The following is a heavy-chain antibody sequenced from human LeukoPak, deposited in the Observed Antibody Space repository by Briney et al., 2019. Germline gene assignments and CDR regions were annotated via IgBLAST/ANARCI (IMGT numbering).Heavy chain of an antibody. CDR2: ISSSGSTI. J-gene: IGHJ4*02. D-gene: IGHD5-24*01. V-gene: IGHV3-48*04. CDR3: ARDVGDGYNPLDY. CDR1: GFTFSSYS. Sequence: GGSLRLSCAASGFTFSSYSMNWVRQAPGKGLEWVSYISSSGSTIYYADSVRGRFTISRDNAKNSLYLQMNSLRAEDTAVYYCARDVGDGYNPLDYWGQGTLVTVSS.